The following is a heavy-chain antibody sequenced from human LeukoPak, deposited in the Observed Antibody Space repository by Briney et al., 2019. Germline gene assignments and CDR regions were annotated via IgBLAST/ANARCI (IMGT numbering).Heavy chain of an antibody. D-gene: IGHD5-12*01. Sequence: GPSVKVSCKASGYTFTSYGIGWVQQAPGQGLEWIGWISAYNGNTNYAQKLQGRVTMTTDTSTSTAYMELRSLRSDDTAVYYCARGGAPKRERHSYYYYYYMDVWGKGTTVTVSS. CDR1: GYTFTSYG. V-gene: IGHV1-18*01. CDR3: ARGGAPKRERHSYYYYYYMDV. CDR2: ISAYNGNT. J-gene: IGHJ6*03.